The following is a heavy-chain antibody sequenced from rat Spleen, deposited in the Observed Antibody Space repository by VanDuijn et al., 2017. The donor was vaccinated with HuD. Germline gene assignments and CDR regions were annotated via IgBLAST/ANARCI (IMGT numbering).Heavy chain of an antibody. CDR3: AKDNWEPPYFDY. V-gene: IGHV5-25*01. CDR2: ISVGGGNT. J-gene: IGHJ2*01. D-gene: IGHD5-1*01. Sequence: EVQLVESGGGLMQPGRSMKFSCAASGFNFNNYYMAWVRQAPTKGLEWVASISVGGGNTYYGDSVKGRFTISRDNAENTVYLQMNSLRSEDTATYYCAKDNWEPPYFDYWGQGVMVTVSS. CDR1: GFNFNNYY.